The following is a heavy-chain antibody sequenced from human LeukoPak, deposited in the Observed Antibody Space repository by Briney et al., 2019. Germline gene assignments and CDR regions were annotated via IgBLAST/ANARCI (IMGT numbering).Heavy chain of an antibody. CDR2: INHSGST. CDR1: GGSFSGYY. D-gene: IGHD2-21*01. Sequence: SETLSLTCAVYGGSFSGYYWSWIRQPPGKGLEWIGEINHSGSTNYNPSLKSRVTISVDTSKNQFSLKLSSATAADTAVYYCARGWLIPTRPFDYWGQGTLVTVSS. CDR3: ARGWLIPTRPFDY. J-gene: IGHJ4*02. V-gene: IGHV4-34*01.